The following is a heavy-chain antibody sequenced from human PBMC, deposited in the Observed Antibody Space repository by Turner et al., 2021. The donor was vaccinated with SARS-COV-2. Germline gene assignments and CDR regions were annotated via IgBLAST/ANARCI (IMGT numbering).Heavy chain of an antibody. CDR2: ISYDGSNK. D-gene: IGHD3-22*01. CDR3: ARDKTGGYYGPLDY. Sequence: QVQLVESGGGVVQPGRSLRLSCAASGFTFSSYAMNWVRQAPGKGLEWVAVISYDGSNKYYADSVKGRLTISRDNSKNTLYLQMNSLRAEDTAVYYCARDKTGGYYGPLDYWGQGTLVTVSS. CDR1: GFTFSSYA. J-gene: IGHJ4*02. V-gene: IGHV3-30-3*01.